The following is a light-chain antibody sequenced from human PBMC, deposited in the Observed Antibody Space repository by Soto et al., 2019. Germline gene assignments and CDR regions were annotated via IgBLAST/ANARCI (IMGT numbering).Light chain of an antibody. CDR3: QVWDISSNHVV. Sequence: SYELTQPPSVSVAPGKTARITCGGNNIGSKSVHWYQQKAGQAPILAMYYDSDRPSGIPERFSGSNSGNTATLTISTVEAGDEADYYCQVWDISSNHVVFGGGT. CDR1: NIGSKS. CDR2: YDS. V-gene: IGLV3-21*04. J-gene: IGLJ2*01.